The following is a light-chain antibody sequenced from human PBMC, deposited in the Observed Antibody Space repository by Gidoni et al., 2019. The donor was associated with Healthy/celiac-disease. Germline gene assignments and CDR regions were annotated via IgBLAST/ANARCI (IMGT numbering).Light chain of an antibody. V-gene: IGLV1-44*01. CDR2: SNN. Sequence: QSVLTQPPSASGTPGQGVTISCSGSSSNIGSNTVNWYQQLPGTAPKLLIYSNNQRPSGVPDRFSGSKSGTSASLAISGLQSEDEADYYWAAWDDSLNGPVFGGGTQLTVL. CDR1: SSNIGSNT. CDR3: AAWDDSLNGPV. J-gene: IGLJ7*01.